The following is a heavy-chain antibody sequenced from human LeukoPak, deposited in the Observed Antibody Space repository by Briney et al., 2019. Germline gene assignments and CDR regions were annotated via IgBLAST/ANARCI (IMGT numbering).Heavy chain of an antibody. CDR3: AKGPIEGAFDI. CDR1: TFTFSDYV. J-gene: IGHJ3*02. D-gene: IGHD2/OR15-2a*01. V-gene: IGHV3-23*01. CDR2: ITGDGDST. Sequence: GGSLRLSCAASTFTFSDYVMTWVRQAPGKGLEWVSSITGDGDSTYYADSVWGRFTISRDNSRNTLYLQMNSVRAEDTAIYYRAKGPIEGAFDIWGQGTVVTVSS.